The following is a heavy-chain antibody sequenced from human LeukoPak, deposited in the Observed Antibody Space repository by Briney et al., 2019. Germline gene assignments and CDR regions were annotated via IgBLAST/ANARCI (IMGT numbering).Heavy chain of an antibody. CDR2: IHHSGTT. J-gene: IGHJ4*02. CDR3: ARVTYNGYQHFDN. V-gene: IGHV4-39*07. CDR1: GGSISTSTYY. Sequence: SETLSLTCTVSGGSISTSTYYWGWIRQPPGKGLEWIGEIHHSGTTYYHPSLKSRLTISADTSKNQFSLKLNSVTAADTAVYYCARVTYNGYQHFDNWGQGTLVTVSS. D-gene: IGHD3-10*01.